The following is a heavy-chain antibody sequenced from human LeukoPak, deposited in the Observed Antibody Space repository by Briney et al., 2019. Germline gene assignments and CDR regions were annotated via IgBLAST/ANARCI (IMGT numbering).Heavy chain of an antibody. CDR2: ISYDGNDK. Sequence: GGSLRLSCAASGFIFSNYGMHWVRQAPGKGLEWVALISYDGNDKYYADSVKGRFTISRDNSKNTLYLQMNSLRAEDTAVYYCARYDFWSGTTPFWGQGTLVTVSS. D-gene: IGHD3-3*01. CDR1: GFIFSNYG. V-gene: IGHV3-30*03. J-gene: IGHJ4*02. CDR3: ARYDFWSGTTPF.